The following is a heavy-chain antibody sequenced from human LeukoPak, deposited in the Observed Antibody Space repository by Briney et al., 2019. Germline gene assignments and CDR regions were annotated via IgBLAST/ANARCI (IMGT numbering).Heavy chain of an antibody. J-gene: IGHJ4*03. D-gene: IGHD2/OR15-2a*01. CDR2: IKEHGSEK. CDR3: ARERREYGIGY. V-gene: IGHV3-7*01. Sequence: GGSLRPSCAASGFTFSNYWMNWVRQAPGKGLEWVANIKEHGSEKYYVDSVKGRFTISRDNAKKSLDLQMNSLRAEDTAVYYCARERREYGIGYWGPLALVTVSS. CDR1: GFTFSNYW.